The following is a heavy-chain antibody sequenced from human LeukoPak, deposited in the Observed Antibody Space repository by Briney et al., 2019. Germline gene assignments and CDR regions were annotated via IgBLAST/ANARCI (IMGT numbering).Heavy chain of an antibody. Sequence: SETLPLTCTVSGYSISSGYYWSWIRQPPGKGLEWIGEIVHSGSTNYNPSLKSRVTISVDTSKNQFSLKLTSVTAADTAVYYCARRLRFVVVWFDPWGQGTLVTVSS. D-gene: IGHD3-10*01. CDR2: IVHSGST. V-gene: IGHV4-38-2*02. CDR3: ARRLRFVVVWFDP. CDR1: GYSISSGYY. J-gene: IGHJ5*02.